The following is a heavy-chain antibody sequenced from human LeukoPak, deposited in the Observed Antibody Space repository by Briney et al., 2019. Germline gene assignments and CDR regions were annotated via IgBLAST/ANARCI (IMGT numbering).Heavy chain of an antibody. V-gene: IGHV3-21*01. J-gene: IGHJ4*02. CDR2: ISSGGHYI. CDR1: GFTFSTYT. D-gene: IGHD5-12*01. Sequence: PGGSLRLSCAASGFTFSTYTMNWVRQAPGEGLEWVSSISSGGHYIYYTDSLRGRSTISRDNAKNSLYLQMNGLTAEDTGVYYCARGEDIVTTGHFDYWGQGTLVTVSS. CDR3: ARGEDIVTTGHFDY.